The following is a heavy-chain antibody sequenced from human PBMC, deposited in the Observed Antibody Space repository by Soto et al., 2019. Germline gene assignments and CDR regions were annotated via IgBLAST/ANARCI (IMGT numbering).Heavy chain of an antibody. Sequence: GGSLRLSCEASGFTFINYAMSWVRQAPGKGLEWVASNSDTGGDSYYADSMDGRFTISRDNSKNTLYLQINSLRAEDTAVYYCVRDLYRSATMPCLDHWGQGTLVTVSS. CDR3: VRDLYRSATMPCLDH. CDR1: GFTFINYA. J-gene: IGHJ4*02. D-gene: IGHD1-1*01. CDR2: NSDTGGDS. V-gene: IGHV3-23*01.